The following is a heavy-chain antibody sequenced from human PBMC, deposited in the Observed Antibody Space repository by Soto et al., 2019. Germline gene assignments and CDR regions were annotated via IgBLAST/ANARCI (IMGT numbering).Heavy chain of an antibody. V-gene: IGHV1-69*01. J-gene: IGHJ4*02. D-gene: IGHD6-13*01. CDR3: ASGASRWYPYFFDS. CDR2: IIPYYNTL. Sequence: QAQVVQSGAEVRKPGSSVKLSCKASEGTFNSYAIAWVRQAPGQGLEWMGGIIPYYNTLNYAQKFQDRVTITADDSTNTVYMGLSSLRSDDTAVYFCASGASRWYPYFFDSWAQRTLVTVSS. CDR1: EGTFNSYA.